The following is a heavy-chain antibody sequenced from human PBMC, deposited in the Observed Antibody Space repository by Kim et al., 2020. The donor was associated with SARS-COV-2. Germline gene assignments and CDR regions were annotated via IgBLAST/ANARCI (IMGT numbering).Heavy chain of an antibody. CDR3: ARGAYYYDSSGPDY. J-gene: IGHJ4*02. Sequence: AQKFQGRVTMTRDTSTSTVYMELSSLRSEDTAVYYCARGAYYYDSSGPDYWGQGTLVTVSS. D-gene: IGHD3-22*01. V-gene: IGHV1-46*01.